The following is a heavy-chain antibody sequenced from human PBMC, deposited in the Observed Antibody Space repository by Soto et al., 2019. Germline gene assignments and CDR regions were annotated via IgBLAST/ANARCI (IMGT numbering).Heavy chain of an antibody. J-gene: IGHJ4*02. CDR1: GGTFSSYT. CDR2: IIPILGIA. Sequence: SVKVSCKASGGTFSSYTISWVRQAPGQGLEWMGRIIPILGIANYAQKFQGRVTITADKSTSTAYMELSSLRSEDTAVYYCASRTSPSWGHCSGGSCYSGPLPQDNGKDYWGQGTLVTVSS. D-gene: IGHD2-15*01. CDR3: ASRTSPSWGHCSGGSCYSGPLPQDNGKDY. V-gene: IGHV1-69*02.